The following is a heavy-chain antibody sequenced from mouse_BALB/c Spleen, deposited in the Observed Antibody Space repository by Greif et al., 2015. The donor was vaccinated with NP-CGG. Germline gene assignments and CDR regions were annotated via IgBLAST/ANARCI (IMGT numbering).Heavy chain of an antibody. Sequence: EVQLQQSGAGLVKPGASVKLSCTASGFNIKDTYMHWVKQRPEQGLEWIGRIDPANGNTKYDPKFQGKATITADTSSNTAYLQLSSLTSEDTAVYYCARAITTAYWGQGTLVTVSA. CDR3: ARAITTAY. D-gene: IGHD1-2*01. CDR2: IDPANGNT. V-gene: IGHV14-3*02. J-gene: IGHJ3*01. CDR1: GFNIKDTY.